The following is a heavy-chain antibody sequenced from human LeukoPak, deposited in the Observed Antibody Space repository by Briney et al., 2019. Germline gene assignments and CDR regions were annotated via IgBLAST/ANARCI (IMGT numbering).Heavy chain of an antibody. D-gene: IGHD6-13*01. CDR2: ISSDGSDT. CDR1: GFTFSSYW. Sequence: PGGSLRLSCAASGFTFSSYWMYWVRQAPGKGLVWVSRISSDGSDTNYADSVKGRFTISRDNAKNTLYLPMSSLRAEDTAVYYCARGSYSLGGFDYWGQGTLVTVSS. V-gene: IGHV3-74*01. CDR3: ARGSYSLGGFDY. J-gene: IGHJ4*02.